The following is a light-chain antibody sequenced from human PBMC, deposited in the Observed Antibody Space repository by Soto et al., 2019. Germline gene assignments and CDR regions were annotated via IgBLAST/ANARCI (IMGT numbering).Light chain of an antibody. CDR1: ESVSSN. Sequence: ELVMTQSPATLSVSPGESASLSCRASESVSSNLAWYQQKPGQSPRLLIFGASTRATGVPARFSGNGSETEFTLTISSQVSEDSAVYYCQQYNNWPPWTFGRGTKVEIK. J-gene: IGKJ1*01. V-gene: IGKV3-15*01. CDR3: QQYNNWPPWT. CDR2: GAS.